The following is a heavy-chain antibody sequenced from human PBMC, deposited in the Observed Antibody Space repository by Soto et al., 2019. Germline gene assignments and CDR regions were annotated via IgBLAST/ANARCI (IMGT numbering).Heavy chain of an antibody. J-gene: IGHJ4*02. V-gene: IGHV1-69*13. D-gene: IGHD4-17*01. CDR2: IIPKFGTT. CDR1: GGTFSTYG. CDR3: ARELDPYYGGNSLSLDY. Sequence: QVQLVQSGAKVKKPGSSVKVSCKASGGTFSTYGINWVRLAPGQGLEWMGWIIPKFGTTKNAQKFQGRVTITADESTNTAYMELKYLRSEDTAVYFCARELDPYYGGNSLSLDYWGQGTLVTVSS.